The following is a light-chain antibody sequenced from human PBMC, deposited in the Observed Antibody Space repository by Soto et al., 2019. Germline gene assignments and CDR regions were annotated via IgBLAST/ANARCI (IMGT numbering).Light chain of an antibody. CDR3: QQYKNWPPLT. J-gene: IGKJ4*01. Sequence: EIVMTQSPATLSVSPGERATLSCRASQTVSSNLAWYQQKPGQAPSLLXYGASTRATDIPPRFSGSGSGTEFTLTTTSLQSEDIVVYFCQQYKNWPPLTFGGGTKVDIK. CDR2: GAS. V-gene: IGKV3-15*01. CDR1: QTVSSN.